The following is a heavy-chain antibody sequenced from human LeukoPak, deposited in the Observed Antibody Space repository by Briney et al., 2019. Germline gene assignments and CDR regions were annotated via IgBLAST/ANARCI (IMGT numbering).Heavy chain of an antibody. CDR3: AKEEGNTLGDY. J-gene: IGHJ4*02. CDR1: GFTFSSNA. Sequence: GGSLRLSCAASGFTFSSNAMHWVRQAPGKGLEWVAVISYDGSNKYYADSVKGRFTISRDNSKNTLYLQMNSLRSEDTAMYYCAKEEGNTLGDYWGQGTMVTVSS. D-gene: IGHD7-27*01. V-gene: IGHV3-30-3*01. CDR2: ISYDGSNK.